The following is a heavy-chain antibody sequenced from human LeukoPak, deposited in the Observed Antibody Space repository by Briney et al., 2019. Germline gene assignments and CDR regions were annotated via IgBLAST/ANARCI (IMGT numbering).Heavy chain of an antibody. CDR1: GFTFSSYW. CDR3: ARAPSEIGGYYPEYFRH. V-gene: IGHV3-74*01. Sequence: GGSLRLSCAASGFTFSSYWMHWVRQAPGKGLVWVSRKSGGSTNCADSVKGRFTISRDNAKNTLSLQMNSLRAEDTGVYYCARAPSEIGGYYPEYFRHWGQGTLVTVSS. D-gene: IGHD3-22*01. J-gene: IGHJ1*01. CDR2: KSGGST.